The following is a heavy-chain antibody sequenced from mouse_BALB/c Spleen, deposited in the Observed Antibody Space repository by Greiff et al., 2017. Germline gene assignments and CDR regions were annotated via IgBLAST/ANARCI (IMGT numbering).Heavy chain of an antibody. CDR3: ARSAITTYAMDY. Sequence: EVQLQQSGPELVKPGASVKMSCKASGYTFTSYVMHWVKQKPGQGLEWIGWIYPGNVNTKYNEKFKGKATLTADKSSSTAYMQLSSLTSEDSAVYFCARSAITTYAMDYWGQGTSVTVSS. CDR1: GYTFTSYV. D-gene: IGHD1-1*01. J-gene: IGHJ4*01. CDR2: IYPGNVNT. V-gene: IGHV1-14*01.